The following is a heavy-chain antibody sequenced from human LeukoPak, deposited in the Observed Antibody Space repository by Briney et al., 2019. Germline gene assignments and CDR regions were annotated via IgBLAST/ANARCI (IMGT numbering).Heavy chain of an antibody. Sequence: GETLRLSCAASGFTFSSYGMSWVRQAPGKGLEWVAVISYDGSNKYYADSVKGRFTISRDNSKNTLYLQMNSLRAEDTAVYYCARGGTGDISLVYWGQGTLVTVSS. CDR3: ARGGTGDISLVY. V-gene: IGHV3-30*03. D-gene: IGHD2-15*01. CDR2: ISYDGSNK. J-gene: IGHJ4*02. CDR1: GFTFSSYG.